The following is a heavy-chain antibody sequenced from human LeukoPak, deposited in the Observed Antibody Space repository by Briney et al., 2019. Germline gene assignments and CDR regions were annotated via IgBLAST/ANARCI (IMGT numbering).Heavy chain of an antibody. CDR2: IKQDGSEK. CDR3: ARETIVGATPDFDY. Sequence: GGSLRLSCAASGFTFSSYWMSWVRQAPGKGLEWVANIKQDGSEKYYVDSVKGRFTISRDNAKNSLYLQMNSLRAEDTAVYYCARETIVGATPDFDYWGQGTLVTVSS. J-gene: IGHJ4*02. D-gene: IGHD1-26*01. V-gene: IGHV3-7*01. CDR1: GFTFSSYW.